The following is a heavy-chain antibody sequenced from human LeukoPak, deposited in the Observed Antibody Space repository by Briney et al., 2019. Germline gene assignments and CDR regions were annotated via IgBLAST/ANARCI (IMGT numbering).Heavy chain of an antibody. CDR3: AKDLLPAKTRAYYMDV. J-gene: IGHJ6*03. Sequence: PGGSLRLSCAASGFIFSNYGMSWVRQAPGKGLEWVSAISGSGGSTYYADSVKGRFTISRDNSKNTLYLQMNSLRAEDTAVYYCAKDLLPAKTRAYYMDVWGKGTTVTVSS. D-gene: IGHD2-2*01. CDR1: GFIFSNYG. V-gene: IGHV3-23*01. CDR2: ISGSGGST.